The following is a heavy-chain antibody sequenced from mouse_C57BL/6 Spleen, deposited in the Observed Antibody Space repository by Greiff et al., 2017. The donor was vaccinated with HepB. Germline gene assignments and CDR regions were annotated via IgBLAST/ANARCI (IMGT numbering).Heavy chain of an antibody. CDR3: TTAQATKAWFAY. Sequence: EVQLQQSGAEFVRPGASVKLSCTASGFNIKDDYMHWVKQRPEQGLEWIGWIDPENGDTEYASKFQGKATITADTSSNTAYLQLSSLTSEDTAVYYWTTAQATKAWFAYWGQGTLVTVSA. D-gene: IGHD3-2*02. J-gene: IGHJ3*01. CDR1: GFNIKDDY. CDR2: IDPENGDT. V-gene: IGHV14-4*01.